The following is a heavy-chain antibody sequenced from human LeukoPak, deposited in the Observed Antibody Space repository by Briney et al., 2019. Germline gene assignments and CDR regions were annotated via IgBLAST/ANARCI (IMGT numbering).Heavy chain of an antibody. J-gene: IGHJ5*02. V-gene: IGHV4-4*07. Sequence: SSETLSLTCTVSGGSISSYYWSWIRQPAGKGLEWIGRIYTSGSTNYNSSLKSRVTISVDKSKNQFSLKLSSVTAADTAVYYCARHINVRGWRFDPWGQGTLVTVSS. D-gene: IGHD6-19*01. CDR1: GGSISSYY. CDR3: ARHINVRGWRFDP. CDR2: IYTSGST.